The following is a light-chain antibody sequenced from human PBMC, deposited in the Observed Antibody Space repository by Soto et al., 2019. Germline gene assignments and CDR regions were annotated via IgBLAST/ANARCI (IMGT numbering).Light chain of an antibody. V-gene: IGKV1-5*03. J-gene: IGKJ1*01. CDR3: QQYNSYSGT. Sequence: DIQMTQSPSSLSASVGDRITITCRASQIIDTWLAWYQQKPGKAPKLLIYKASSLESGVPSRFSGSGSGTEFTLTISSLQPDDFATYYCQQYNSYSGTFGQGTKVDIK. CDR2: KAS. CDR1: QIIDTW.